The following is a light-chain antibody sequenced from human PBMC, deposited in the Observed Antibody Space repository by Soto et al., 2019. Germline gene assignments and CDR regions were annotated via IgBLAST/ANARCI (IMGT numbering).Light chain of an antibody. V-gene: IGLV4-69*01. J-gene: IGLJ2*01. CDR2: LNSDGSH. CDR3: QTWGSGIVL. CDR1: RGHSNYA. Sequence: QLVLTQSPSASASLGASVKLTCTLSRGHSNYAIAWHQQQSEKGPRYLMKLNSDGSHSKWDGIPDRFSGSSSGAERYLTISSLQSEDEADYYCQTWGSGIVLFGGGTKLTGL.